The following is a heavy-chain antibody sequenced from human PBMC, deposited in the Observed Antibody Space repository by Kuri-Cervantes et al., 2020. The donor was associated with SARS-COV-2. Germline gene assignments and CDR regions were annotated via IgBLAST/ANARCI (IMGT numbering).Heavy chain of an antibody. J-gene: IGHJ4*02. CDR1: GGSVSSGSYY. CDR2: IYYSGST. D-gene: IGHD5-18*01. Sequence: GSLRLSCTVSGGSVSSGSYYWSWIRQPPGKGLEWIGYIYYSGSTNYNPSLKSRVTISVDTSKNQFSLKLSSVTAADTAVYYCAREGMVTRSTNWGQGTLVTVSS. CDR3: AREGMVTRSTN. V-gene: IGHV4-61*01.